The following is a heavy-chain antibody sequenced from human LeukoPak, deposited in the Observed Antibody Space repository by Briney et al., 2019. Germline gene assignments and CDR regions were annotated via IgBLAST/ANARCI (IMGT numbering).Heavy chain of an antibody. Sequence: GASVKVSCKASGYPLTGYYLHWVRQAPGQGLEWMGWINPNSGFTNYAQKFQGRVTMTRDTSISTAYMELSRLRSDDTAVYYCARLADCSSSSCRSFDYWGQGTLVTVSS. D-gene: IGHD2-2*01. CDR1: GYPLTGYY. CDR2: INPNSGFT. V-gene: IGHV1-2*02. J-gene: IGHJ4*02. CDR3: ARLADCSSSSCRSFDY.